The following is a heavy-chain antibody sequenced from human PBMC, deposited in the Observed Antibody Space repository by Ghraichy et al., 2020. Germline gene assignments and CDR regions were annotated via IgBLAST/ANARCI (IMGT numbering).Heavy chain of an antibody. CDR1: GFTFSNAW. CDR2: IKTKSDGGTT. V-gene: IGHV3-15*01. Sequence: GGSLRLSCAASGFTFSNAWMSWVRQAPGKGLEWVGRIKTKSDGGTTDYAAPVKGRFTISRDDSKKTLDLKMNSLKTEDTAVYYCSTEGIVGTLWRVYWGQGTLVSVSS. J-gene: IGHJ4*02. CDR3: STEGIVGTLWRVY. D-gene: IGHD1-26*01.